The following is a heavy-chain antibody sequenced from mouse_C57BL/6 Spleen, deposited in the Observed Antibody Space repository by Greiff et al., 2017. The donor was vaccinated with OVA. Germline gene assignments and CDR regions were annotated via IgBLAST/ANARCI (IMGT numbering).Heavy chain of an antibody. V-gene: IGHV1-82*01. D-gene: IGHD2-1*01. Sequence: VKVVESGPELVKPGASVKISCKASGYAFSSSWMNWVKQRPGKGLEWIGRIYPGDGDTNYNGKFKGKATLTADKSSSTAYMQLSSLTSEDSAVYFCARYDYGNLDYWGQGTTLTVSS. CDR3: ARYDYGNLDY. J-gene: IGHJ2*01. CDR1: GYAFSSSW. CDR2: IYPGDGDT.